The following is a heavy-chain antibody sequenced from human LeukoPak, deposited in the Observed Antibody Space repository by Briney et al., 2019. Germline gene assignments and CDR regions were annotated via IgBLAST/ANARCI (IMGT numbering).Heavy chain of an antibody. CDR1: GGSISSYY. CDR3: ARGIAAGTPFDY. V-gene: IGHV4-59*08. D-gene: IGHD6-13*01. J-gene: IGHJ4*02. CDR2: IYHSGST. Sequence: PSETLSLTCTVSGGSISSYYWSWIRQPPGKGLEWIGSIYHSGSTYYNPSLKSRVTISVDTSKNQFSLKLSSVTAADTAVYYCARGIAAGTPFDYWGQGTLVTVSS.